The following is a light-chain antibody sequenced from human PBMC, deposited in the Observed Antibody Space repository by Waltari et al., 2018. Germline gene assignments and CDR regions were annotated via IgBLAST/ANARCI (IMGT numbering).Light chain of an antibody. V-gene: IGKV1-33*01. Sequence: DSQMTQSPSSLSPSVGDRVTITCRARQGISNWLAWYQHKRGKAPKSLTYMVSNWETGVPSRFSGSGSGTDFTLNISSVQPEDIAPYYCQQHDNSPLTFGGGTKVEIK. J-gene: IGKJ4*01. CDR2: MVS. CDR3: QQHDNSPLT. CDR1: QGISNW.